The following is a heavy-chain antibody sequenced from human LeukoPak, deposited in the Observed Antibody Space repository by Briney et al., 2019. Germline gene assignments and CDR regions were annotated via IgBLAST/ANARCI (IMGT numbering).Heavy chain of an antibody. CDR1: GFRFSSYY. D-gene: IGHD4-17*01. CDR2: IKKDGSAQ. V-gene: IGHV3-7*01. Sequence: PGGSLRLSCMASGFRFSSYYMSWVRQAPGKGLEWVANIKKDGSAQYHVDSVRGRFTISRDNVENSVYLQMSSLTVADTAVYYCAREGGVFYGNFDNWGQGTLVTVSS. CDR3: AREGGVFYGNFDN. J-gene: IGHJ4*01.